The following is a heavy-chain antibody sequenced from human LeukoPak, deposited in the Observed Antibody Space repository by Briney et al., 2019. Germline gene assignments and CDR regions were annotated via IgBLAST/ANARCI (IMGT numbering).Heavy chain of an antibody. CDR3: ARGRIQYSYGLVDY. Sequence: GGSLRLSCAASGFTLGSYGMHWVRRAPGKGLEWVAFIRSDGSNKYYADSVKGRFTISRDNSKNTLYLQMNSLRAEDTAVYYCARGRIQYSYGLVDYWGQGTLVTVSS. CDR2: IRSDGSNK. J-gene: IGHJ4*02. V-gene: IGHV3-30*02. CDR1: GFTLGSYG. D-gene: IGHD5-18*01.